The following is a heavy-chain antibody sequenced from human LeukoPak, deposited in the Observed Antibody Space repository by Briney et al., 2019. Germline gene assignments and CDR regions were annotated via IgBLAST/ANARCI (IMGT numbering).Heavy chain of an antibody. Sequence: SETLSLTCTVSGDSISSYYCSWIRQPPGKGLEWIGYIYYSGRSTYNPSLQSRVTISLDTPKNQFSLKLSSVTAADTAVYYCATSAAGPYYFDSWGQGSLVTVSS. V-gene: IGHV4-59*01. J-gene: IGHJ4*02. D-gene: IGHD6-13*01. CDR1: GDSISSYY. CDR2: IYYSGRS. CDR3: ATSAAGPYYFDS.